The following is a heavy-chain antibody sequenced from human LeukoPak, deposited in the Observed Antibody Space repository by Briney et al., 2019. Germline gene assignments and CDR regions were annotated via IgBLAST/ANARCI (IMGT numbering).Heavy chain of an antibody. Sequence: GGFLRLSCAASGFTFSDYYMSWIRQAPGKGLEWVSYISSSGCTIYYADSVKGRFTISRDNAKNSLYLQMNSLRAEDTAVYYCARDLGSYYYDSSGAPDYWGQGTLVTVSS. CDR1: GFTFSDYY. D-gene: IGHD3-22*01. CDR2: ISSSGCTI. CDR3: ARDLGSYYYDSSGAPDY. V-gene: IGHV3-11*01. J-gene: IGHJ4*02.